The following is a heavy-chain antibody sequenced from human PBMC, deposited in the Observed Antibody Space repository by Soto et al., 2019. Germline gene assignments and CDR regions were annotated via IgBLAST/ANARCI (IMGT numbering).Heavy chain of an antibody. CDR1: GYTFTGYY. V-gene: IGHV1-2*04. D-gene: IGHD1-26*01. CDR3: ARERQVVGGFRYYGMDV. CDR2: INPNSGGT. Sequence: ASLKVSCRASGYTFTGYYMHWVLQAPGQGLEWMGWINPNSGGTNYAQKFEGWVTMTRDTSISTAYMELSRLRSDDTAVYYCARERQVVGGFRYYGMDVWGQGTTVTVSS. J-gene: IGHJ6*02.